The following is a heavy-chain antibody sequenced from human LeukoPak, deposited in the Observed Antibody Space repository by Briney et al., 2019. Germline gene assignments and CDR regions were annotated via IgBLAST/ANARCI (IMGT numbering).Heavy chain of an antibody. D-gene: IGHD1-26*01. CDR3: ARRWGGSYQLDY. CDR1: GYTFTGYF. V-gene: IGHV1-2*02. Sequence: ASVKVSCKPSGYTFTGYFMHWVRQAPGQGLEWMGWINPNSGGTNYAQKFQGRVTLTRDTSISTTYMELTSLRSDDTAVYYCARRWGGSYQLDYWGQGTLVTVSS. J-gene: IGHJ4*02. CDR2: INPNSGGT.